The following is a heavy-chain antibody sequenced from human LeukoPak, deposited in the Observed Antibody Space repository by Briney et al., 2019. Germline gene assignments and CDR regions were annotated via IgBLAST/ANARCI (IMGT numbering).Heavy chain of an antibody. CDR1: GYTFTGYY. CDR3: ARRSAVTGLGWFDP. CDR2: INPNSGGT. J-gene: IGHJ5*02. D-gene: IGHD3-9*01. Sequence: ASVKVSCKASGYTFTGYYMHWVRQAPGQGLEWMGWINPNSGGTNYAQKFQGRVTMTRDTSISTASMELSRLRSDDTAVYYCARRSAVTGLGWFDPWGQGTLVTVSS. V-gene: IGHV1-2*02.